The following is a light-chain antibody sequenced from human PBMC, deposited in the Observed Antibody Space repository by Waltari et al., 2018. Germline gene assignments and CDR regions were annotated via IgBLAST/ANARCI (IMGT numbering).Light chain of an antibody. CDR2: CNS. Sequence: QSILTQSHSASGTPGQRVTISCSGSSSNLGTNSVNWYQHVPGAAPRLLLYCNSLRPSGVPDRVSCSKAGTSASLAISGLQSEDESVYYCATWDSSLKAWLFGGGTKVTVL. J-gene: IGLJ2*01. CDR3: ATWDSSLKAWL. V-gene: IGLV1-44*01. CDR1: SSNLGTNS.